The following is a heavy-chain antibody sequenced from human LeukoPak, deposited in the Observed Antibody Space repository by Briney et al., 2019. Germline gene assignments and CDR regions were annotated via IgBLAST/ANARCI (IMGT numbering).Heavy chain of an antibody. CDR2: IRSTGDT. Sequence: GGSLRLSCAASGFIFSQYSINWVRQAPGKGLEWVSHIRSTGDTFYADSVKGRFTISRDNARNSLYLQMNSSRAEDTAMYYCARDAGNSGYGCDLWGQGTLVTVSS. CDR3: ARDAGNSGYGCDL. D-gene: IGHD5-12*01. V-gene: IGHV3-48*01. CDR1: GFIFSQYS. J-gene: IGHJ5*02.